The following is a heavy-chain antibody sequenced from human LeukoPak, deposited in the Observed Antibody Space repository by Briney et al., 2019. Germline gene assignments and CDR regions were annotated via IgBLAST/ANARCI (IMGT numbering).Heavy chain of an antibody. CDR2: ISSSGSST. Sequence: PGGSLRLSCAASGFTFRSYGMNWVRQAPGKGLEWVSAISSSGSSTYYADSVKGRFTISRDNSKNTLYLQMNSLRAEDTAVYYCANGLIELRYFDWLPRPFDYWGQGTLVTVSS. V-gene: IGHV3-23*01. D-gene: IGHD3-9*01. CDR1: GFTFRSYG. J-gene: IGHJ4*02. CDR3: ANGLIELRYFDWLPRPFDY.